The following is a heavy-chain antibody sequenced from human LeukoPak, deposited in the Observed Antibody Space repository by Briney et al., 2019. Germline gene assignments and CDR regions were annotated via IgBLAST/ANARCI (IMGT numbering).Heavy chain of an antibody. D-gene: IGHD3-16*01. CDR1: GFTFDDYA. Sequence: GGSLRLSCAASGFTFDDYAMHWVRQAPGKGLEWVSGISWNSGTIGYADSVKGRFTISRDNAKNSLYLQMNSPRPEDTALYYCAKERGVFYDTGDAFDIWGQGTMVTVSS. CDR3: AKERGVFYDTGDAFDI. CDR2: ISWNSGTI. V-gene: IGHV3-9*01. J-gene: IGHJ3*02.